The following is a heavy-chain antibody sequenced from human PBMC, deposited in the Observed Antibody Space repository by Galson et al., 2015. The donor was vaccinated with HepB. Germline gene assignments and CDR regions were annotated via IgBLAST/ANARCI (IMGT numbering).Heavy chain of an antibody. CDR1: GFSLSTSGMR. CDR2: IDWDDDK. V-gene: IGHV2-70*04. J-gene: IGHJ4*02. CDR3: VRIRSGWFDFYH. D-gene: IGHD6-19*01. Sequence: PALVKPTQTLTLTCTFSGFSLSTSGMRVSWIRQPPGKALEWLARIDWDDDKFYSTSLKTRLTISKDNSKNQVVLTMTNMDPVDTATHYCVRIRSGWFDFYHWGQGTLVTVSS.